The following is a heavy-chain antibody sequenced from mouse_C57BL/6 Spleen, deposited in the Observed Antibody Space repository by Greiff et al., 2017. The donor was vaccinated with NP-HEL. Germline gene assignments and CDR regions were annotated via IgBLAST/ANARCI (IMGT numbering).Heavy chain of an antibody. CDR2: ISYDGSN. D-gene: IGHD3-2*02. CDR3: AREGGQLRFDY. V-gene: IGHV3-6*01. CDR1: GYSITSGYY. J-gene: IGHJ2*01. Sequence: EVKLQESGPGLVKPSQSLSLTCSVTGYSITSGYYWNWIRQFPGNKLEWMGYISYDGSNNYNPSLKNRISITRDTSKNQFFLKLNSVTTEDTATYYCAREGGQLRFDYWGQGTTLTVSS.